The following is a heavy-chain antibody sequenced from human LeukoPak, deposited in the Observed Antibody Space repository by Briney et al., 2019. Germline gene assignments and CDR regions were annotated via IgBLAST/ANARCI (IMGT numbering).Heavy chain of an antibody. D-gene: IGHD1-7*01. CDR1: GGSISSGGYY. CDR2: IYYSGST. V-gene: IGHV4-31*03. CDR3: ARRQELLSAFDI. Sequence: SETLSLTCTVSGGSISSGGYYWSWIRQHPGKGLEWIGYIYYSGSTYYNPSLKSRVTISVDTSKSQFSLKLSSVTAADTAVYYCARRQELLSAFDIWGQGPMVTVSS. J-gene: IGHJ3*02.